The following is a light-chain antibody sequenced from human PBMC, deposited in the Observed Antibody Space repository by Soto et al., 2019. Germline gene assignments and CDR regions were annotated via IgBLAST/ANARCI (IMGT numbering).Light chain of an antibody. J-gene: IGLJ2*01. CDR2: STN. CDR3: VLYLGSGIRI. Sequence: QTVVTQEPSFSVSPGGTVTLTCGLTSGSVSTDYYPSWYQQTPGQAQRTLIYSTNTRSSGVPDRFSGSILGNKAALTITGAQADDESDYYCVLYLGSGIRIFGGGTKPTV. CDR1: SGSVSTDYY. V-gene: IGLV8-61*01.